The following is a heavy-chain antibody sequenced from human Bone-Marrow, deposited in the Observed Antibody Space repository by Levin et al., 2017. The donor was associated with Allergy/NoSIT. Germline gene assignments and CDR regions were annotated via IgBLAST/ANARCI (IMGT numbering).Heavy chain of an antibody. D-gene: IGHD6-13*01. V-gene: IGHV3-15*01. CDR1: GFTFSNAW. J-gene: IGHJ6*02. CDR2: IKSKTDGGTT. CDR3: TTYIAAAGSARDIYYYYYGMDV. Sequence: GESLKISCAASGFTFSNAWMSWVRQAPGKGLEWVGRIKSKTDGGTTDYAAPVKGRFTISRDDSKNTLYLQMNSLKTEDTAVYYCTTYIAAAGSARDIYYYYYGMDVWGQGTTVTVSS.